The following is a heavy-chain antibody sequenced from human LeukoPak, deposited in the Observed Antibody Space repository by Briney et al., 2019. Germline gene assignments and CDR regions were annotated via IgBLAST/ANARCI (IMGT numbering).Heavy chain of an antibody. J-gene: IGHJ5*02. CDR3: ARDRDYGGNWFDP. CDR1: GFTFSSFG. Sequence: GRSLTLSCAASGFTFSSFGMHWVRQAPGKGLVWVSRIRSDGISTGYADSVKGRFTISRDNAKNTLYLQMNSLRAEDTAVYYCARDRDYGGNWFDPWGQGTLVTVSS. CDR2: IRSDGIST. V-gene: IGHV3-74*01. D-gene: IGHD4-23*01.